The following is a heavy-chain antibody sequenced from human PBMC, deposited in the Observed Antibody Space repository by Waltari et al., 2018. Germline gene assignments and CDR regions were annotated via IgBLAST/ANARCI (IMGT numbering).Heavy chain of an antibody. CDR2: IIPIFGTA. D-gene: IGHD1-26*01. V-gene: IGHV1-69*08. J-gene: IGHJ3*02. Sequence: QVQLVQSGAEVKKPGSSVKVSCKASGGTFSSYAISWVRQAPGQGLEWMGRIIPIFGTANSAKKFQGRVTITANKSTRTADMELSSLRSEDTAVYYCARLPDGSYDAFDIWGQGTMVTVSS. CDR1: GGTFSSYA. CDR3: ARLPDGSYDAFDI.